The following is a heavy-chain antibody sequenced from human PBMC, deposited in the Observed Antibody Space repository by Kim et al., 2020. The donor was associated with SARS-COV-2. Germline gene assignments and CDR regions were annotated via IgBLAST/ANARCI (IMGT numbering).Heavy chain of an antibody. CDR3: ARGQYYYTSGSQEWFDP. V-gene: IGHV4-31*03. CDR2: IYYSGTT. J-gene: IGHJ5*02. D-gene: IGHD3-10*01. CDR1: GGSISSGGYY. Sequence: SETLSLTCSVSGGSISSGGYYWNWIRQHPGKGLEWIGYIYYSGTTYYNPSLKSRVTISVDTSQNHFSLRLSSVTAADTAMYFCARGQYYYTSGSQEWFDPWGQGTLVTVSS.